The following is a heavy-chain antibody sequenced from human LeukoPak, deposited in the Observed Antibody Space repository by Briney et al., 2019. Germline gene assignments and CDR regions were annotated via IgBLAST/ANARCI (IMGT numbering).Heavy chain of an antibody. CDR3: AGASRELLTGFDY. D-gene: IGHD1-26*01. J-gene: IGHJ4*02. V-gene: IGHV1-2*02. Sequence: ASVKVSCKASGYTFNGYYMHWVRQAPGQGLEWMGWINPNSGGTNYAQKFQGRVTMTRDTSINTAYMELSRLRSDDTAVYYCAGASRELLTGFDYWGQGTLVTVSS. CDR1: GYTFNGYY. CDR2: INPNSGGT.